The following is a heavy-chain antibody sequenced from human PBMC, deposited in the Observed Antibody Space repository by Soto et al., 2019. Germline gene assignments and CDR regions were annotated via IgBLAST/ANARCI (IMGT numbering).Heavy chain of an antibody. Sequence: GGSLRLACASSVFTFISYAMRWVRQAPGKGLEWVSAISGSGGSTYYADSVKGRFTISRDNSKNTLYLQMNSLRAEDTAVYYCAKDDYGITIFGVVTLVDYWGQGTLVTVSS. V-gene: IGHV3-23*01. D-gene: IGHD3-3*01. CDR2: ISGSGGST. J-gene: IGHJ4*02. CDR1: VFTFISYA. CDR3: AKDDYGITIFGVVTLVDY.